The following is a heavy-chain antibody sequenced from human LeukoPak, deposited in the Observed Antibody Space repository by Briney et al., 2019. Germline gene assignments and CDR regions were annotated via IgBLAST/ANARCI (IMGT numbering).Heavy chain of an antibody. J-gene: IGHJ5*02. Sequence: ASVKVSCKASGYTFTSYGISWVRQAPGQGLEWMGWISAYNGNTKYAQKLQGRVTMTTDTSTSTAYMELRSLRSDDMAVYYCARRMVRGVIGGNWFDPWGQGTLVTVSS. CDR1: GYTFTSYG. CDR3: ARRMVRGVIGGNWFDP. V-gene: IGHV1-18*03. CDR2: ISAYNGNT. D-gene: IGHD3-10*01.